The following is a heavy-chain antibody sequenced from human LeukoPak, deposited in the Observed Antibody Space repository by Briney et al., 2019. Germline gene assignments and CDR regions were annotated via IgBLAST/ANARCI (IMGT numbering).Heavy chain of an antibody. Sequence: GASVRVSFTASGYTFTSYAMHWVRQAPGQRREWMGWINAGNGNTKYSQKFQGRVTITRDTSASTAYMELSSLRSEDTAVYYCAREDIAVAADYWGEGTLVTVSS. CDR3: AREDIAVAADY. V-gene: IGHV1-3*01. CDR2: INAGNGNT. J-gene: IGHJ4*02. CDR1: GYTFTSYA. D-gene: IGHD6-19*01.